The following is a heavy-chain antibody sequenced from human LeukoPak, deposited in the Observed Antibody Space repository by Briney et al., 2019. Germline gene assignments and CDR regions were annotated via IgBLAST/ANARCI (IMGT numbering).Heavy chain of an antibody. CDR2: INHSGST. J-gene: IGHJ5*02. V-gene: IGHV4-34*01. CDR1: GGSFSGYY. CDR3: ARVIYDYVWGSYRLGSFDP. D-gene: IGHD3-16*02. Sequence: SETLSLTCAVYGGSFSGYYWSWIRQPPGKGVEWIGEINHSGSTNYNPSLKSRVTISVDTSKNQFSLKLSSVTAADTAVYYCARVIYDYVWGSYRLGSFDPWGQGTLVTVSS.